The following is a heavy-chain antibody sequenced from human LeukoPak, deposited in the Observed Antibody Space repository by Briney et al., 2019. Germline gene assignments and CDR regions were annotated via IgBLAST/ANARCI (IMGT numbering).Heavy chain of an antibody. J-gene: IGHJ4*02. CDR1: GGSISSSSYD. V-gene: IGHV4-39*01. Sequence: ASETLSLTCTVSGGSISSSSYDWGWLRQPPGKGLEWIGSIYYSGSTYYNPSLKSRVTISVDTSKNQFSLKLSSVTAADTAVYYCARTAVVTGGFDYWGQGTLVTVSS. D-gene: IGHD4-23*01. CDR3: ARTAVVTGGFDY. CDR2: IYYSGST.